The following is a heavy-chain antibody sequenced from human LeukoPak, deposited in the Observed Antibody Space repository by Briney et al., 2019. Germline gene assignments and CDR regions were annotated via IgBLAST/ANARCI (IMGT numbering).Heavy chain of an antibody. V-gene: IGHV4-34*01. D-gene: IGHD6-19*01. CDR1: GGSFSGYY. CDR3: ARWDSSGWYGGFDY. CDR2: INHSGST. Sequence: SETLSLTCAVYGGSFSGYYWSWIRQPPGKGLEWIGEINHSGSTNYNPSLKSRVTISVDTSKDQFSLKLSSVTAADTAVYYCARWDSSGWYGGFDYWGQGTLVTVSS. J-gene: IGHJ4*02.